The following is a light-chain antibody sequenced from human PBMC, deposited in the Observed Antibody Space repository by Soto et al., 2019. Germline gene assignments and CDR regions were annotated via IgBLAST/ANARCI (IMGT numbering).Light chain of an antibody. V-gene: IGKV1D-12*01. J-gene: IGKJ4*01. Sequence: DIQMTQSPASVSASVGDRVTITCRASQGIGTWLAWYQQKPGTPPKPLIYASSSLQSGVPSRFSGSGSGTDFTLTISSLQPEDFATYYCQQADSFPLTFGGGTKVEI. CDR2: ASS. CDR3: QQADSFPLT. CDR1: QGIGTW.